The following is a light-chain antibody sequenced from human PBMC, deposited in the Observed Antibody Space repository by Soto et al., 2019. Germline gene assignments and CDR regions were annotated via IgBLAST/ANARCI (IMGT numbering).Light chain of an antibody. CDR2: AAS. Sequence: EIVMTHSPATISVTPGERATLSCRASQSVSSNLVWYQQKPGQAPRLLIYAASTRATGIPARFSGSVSGTEFTLTISSLQSEDFAVYCCQQYNNWPYTFGLGTKVVIK. CDR3: QQYNNWPYT. J-gene: IGKJ2*01. CDR1: QSVSSN. V-gene: IGKV3-15*01.